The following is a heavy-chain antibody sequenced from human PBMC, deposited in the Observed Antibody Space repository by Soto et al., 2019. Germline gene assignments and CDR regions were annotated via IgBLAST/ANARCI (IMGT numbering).Heavy chain of an antibody. CDR2: IDPSDFYN. V-gene: IGHV5-10-1*01. J-gene: IGHJ4*02. D-gene: IGHD1-1*01. CDR1: GYIFTSYW. CDR3: ARHKKKGHIQVPGASDY. Sequence: PGPSQKVSFNGSGYIFTSYWISWVRQMPGKGLEWMARIDPSDFYNNYSPSFQGHVTMSVHKSACSVHLHRSSLKAPDTPISYSARHKKKGHIQVPGASDYWGQGTLGTVCS.